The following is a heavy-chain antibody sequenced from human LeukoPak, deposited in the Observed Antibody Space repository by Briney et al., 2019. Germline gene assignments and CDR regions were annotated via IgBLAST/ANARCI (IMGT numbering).Heavy chain of an antibody. V-gene: IGHV3-30-3*01. D-gene: IGHD1-26*01. CDR1: GFTFSSYA. Sequence: GGSLRLSCAASGFTFSSYAMHWVRQAPGKGLDWVAVISYDGSNKYYADSVKGRFTISRDNSKNTLYLQMNSLTAEDTAVYYCVRDRGSTSGRGMDYWGQGTLVTVSS. CDR3: VRDRGSTSGRGMDY. CDR2: ISYDGSNK. J-gene: IGHJ4*02.